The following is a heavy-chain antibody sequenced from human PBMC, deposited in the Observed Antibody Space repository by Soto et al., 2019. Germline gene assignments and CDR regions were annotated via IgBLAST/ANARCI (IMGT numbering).Heavy chain of an antibody. V-gene: IGHV3-11*01. D-gene: IGHD3-16*01. J-gene: IGHJ6*02. Sequence: QVQLVESGGGLSKPGGSLRLSCVVSGFTFSDYYMTWIRQAPVKGLQRVSYISSSRPTIYSAESVKGRFTISRDNAKNPLYLQMNGLVQDHTAVNYCARSLTNVNVWRGYGLDVWGQGTMVSVSS. CDR2: ISSSRPTI. CDR1: GFTFSDYY. CDR3: ARSLTNVNVWRGYGLDV.